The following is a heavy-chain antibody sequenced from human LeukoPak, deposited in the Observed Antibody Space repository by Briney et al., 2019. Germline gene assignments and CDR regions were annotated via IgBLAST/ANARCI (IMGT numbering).Heavy chain of an antibody. D-gene: IGHD1-26*01. CDR2: ISSSSSTI. V-gene: IGHV3-48*01. J-gene: IGHJ4*02. Sequence: AGGSLRLSCAASGFTFSSYSMNWVRQAPGKGLEWVSYISSSSSTIYYAGSVKGRFTISRDNAKNSLFLQMNSLRAEGTAVYYCARSRGSSGSYPFDYWGQGTLVTVSS. CDR3: ARSRGSSGSYPFDY. CDR1: GFTFSSYS.